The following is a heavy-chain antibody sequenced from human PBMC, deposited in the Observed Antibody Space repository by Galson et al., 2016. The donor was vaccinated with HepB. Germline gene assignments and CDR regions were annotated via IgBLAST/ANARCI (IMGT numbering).Heavy chain of an antibody. CDR1: GFTFITSV. CDR2: FRGRANT. Sequence: SLRLSCAASGFTFITSVMSWVRQTPGKGLEWVSSFRGRANTQYADSVRGRFTASRDDSKGTLFLQMNSLTADDTAVYYWVKDRPYGTGWYGCSESWGQGTLVIVSS. D-gene: IGHD6-13*01. V-gene: IGHV3-23*01. CDR3: VKDRPYGTGWYGCSES. J-gene: IGHJ5*02.